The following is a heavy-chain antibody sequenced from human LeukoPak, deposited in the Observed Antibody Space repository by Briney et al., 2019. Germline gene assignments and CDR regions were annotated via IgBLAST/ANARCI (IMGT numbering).Heavy chain of an antibody. J-gene: IGHJ6*03. D-gene: IGHD2-21*01. V-gene: IGHV3-48*01. CDR1: GLNFGTYS. CDR2: ISGGAGTM. CDR3: ARDVIMDV. Sequence: GGSLRPSCAASGLNFGTYSMNWVRQAPGTGLEWISYISGGAGTMYYASSVKGRFTISRDNAKNSLYLQLNSLRAEDTAVCYCARDVIMDVWGKGTTVTVSS.